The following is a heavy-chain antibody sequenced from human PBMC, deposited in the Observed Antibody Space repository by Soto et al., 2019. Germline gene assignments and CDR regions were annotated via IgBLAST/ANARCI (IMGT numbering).Heavy chain of an antibody. CDR2: IWSDGSNE. J-gene: IGHJ6*03. D-gene: IGHD3-10*01. V-gene: IGHV3-33*01. Sequence: QVQLVESGGGVVQPGRSLRLSCAASEFTFSRHGMHWVRQAPGKGLQWVGVIWSDGSNEVYADSVEGRFIISRDNSKNILYLQMNSLRAEDTAVYYCARERTFGDNKHNYMDVWGTGITVTVSS. CDR3: ARERTFGDNKHNYMDV. CDR1: EFTFSRHG.